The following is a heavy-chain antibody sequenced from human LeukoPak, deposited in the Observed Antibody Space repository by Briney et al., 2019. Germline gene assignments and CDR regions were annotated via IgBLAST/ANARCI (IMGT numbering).Heavy chain of an antibody. Sequence: GESLKISCKGSGYSFTNYWIGRVRQMPGKGLEWVGIIYPGDSDTRYSPSFQGHVTISANKSISSAYLQWSSLKASDTAMYYCARSAVYGGSWWFDYWGQGTLVTVSS. CDR2: IYPGDSDT. D-gene: IGHD2-8*01. V-gene: IGHV5-51*01. CDR3: ARSAVYGGSWWFDY. J-gene: IGHJ4*02. CDR1: GYSFTNYW.